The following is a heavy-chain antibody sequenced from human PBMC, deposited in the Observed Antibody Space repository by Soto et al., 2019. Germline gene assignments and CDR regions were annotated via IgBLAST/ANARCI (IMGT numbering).Heavy chain of an antibody. Sequence: PGESLKISCKGSGYSFTSYWIGWVRQMPGKGLEWMGIIYPGDSDTRYSPSFQGQVTISADKSISTAYLQWSSLKASDTAMYYCARQLTAYYYYMDVWGKGTTVSVSS. CDR3: ARQLTAYYYYMDV. J-gene: IGHJ6*03. D-gene: IGHD2-8*01. CDR2: IYPGDSDT. CDR1: GYSFTSYW. V-gene: IGHV5-51*01.